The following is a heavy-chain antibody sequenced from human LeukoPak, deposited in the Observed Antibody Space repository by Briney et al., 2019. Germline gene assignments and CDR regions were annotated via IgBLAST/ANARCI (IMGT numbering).Heavy chain of an antibody. V-gene: IGHV3-23*01. J-gene: IGHJ4*02. CDR3: VKQDVVTAVHFDY. D-gene: IGHD2-21*02. Sequence: GGSLRLSCTTSGFMFDYHAMSWVRQAPGQGLEWVSGVSGTGRTTYYADSVKGRFTVSRDNSKNTLYLQINSLRAEDTAVYYCVKQDVVTAVHFDYWGQGTLVTVSP. CDR2: VSGTGRTT. CDR1: GFMFDYHA.